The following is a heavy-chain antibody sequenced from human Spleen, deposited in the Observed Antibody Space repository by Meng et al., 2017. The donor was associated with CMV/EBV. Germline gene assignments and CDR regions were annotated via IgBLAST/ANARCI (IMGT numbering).Heavy chain of an antibody. CDR3: ARGGFTIFGVVTRYFDP. CDR1: FRFSDYA. Sequence: FRFSDYAIHWCRQTPGKWMEWVIVISYDGRKKDYEDSVKGRFTISRDNAKNSLYLQMNSLRAEDTAVYYCARGGFTIFGVVTRYFDPWGRGTLVTVSS. CDR2: ISYDGRKK. D-gene: IGHD3-3*01. V-gene: IGHV3-30*04. J-gene: IGHJ2*01.